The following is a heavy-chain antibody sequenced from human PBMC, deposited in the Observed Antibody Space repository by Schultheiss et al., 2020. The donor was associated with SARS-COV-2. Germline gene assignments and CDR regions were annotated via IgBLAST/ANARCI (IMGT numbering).Heavy chain of an antibody. D-gene: IGHD2-2*01. CDR2: IYYSGST. V-gene: IGHV4-61*08. CDR3: ARVGCSSTSCYQNDY. CDR1: GGSISSGGYY. Sequence: SETLSLTCTVSGGSISSGGYYWSWIRQHPGKGLEWIGYIYYSGSTNYNPSLKSRVTISVDKSKNQFSLKLSSVTAADTAVYYCARVGCSSTSCYQNDYWGQGTLVTVSS. J-gene: IGHJ4*02.